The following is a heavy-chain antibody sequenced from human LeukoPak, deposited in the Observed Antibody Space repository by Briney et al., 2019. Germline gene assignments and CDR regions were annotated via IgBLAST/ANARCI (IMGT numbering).Heavy chain of an antibody. Sequence: SVKVSCKASGGTFSSYAISWVRQAPGQGLEWMGRIIPILGIANYAQKFQGRVTITADKSTSTAYMELSSLRSEDTAVYYCARDNYYYDSSGYTALDYWGQGTLVTVSS. D-gene: IGHD3-22*01. CDR2: IIPILGIA. V-gene: IGHV1-69*04. CDR3: ARDNYYYDSSGYTALDY. J-gene: IGHJ4*02. CDR1: GGTFSSYA.